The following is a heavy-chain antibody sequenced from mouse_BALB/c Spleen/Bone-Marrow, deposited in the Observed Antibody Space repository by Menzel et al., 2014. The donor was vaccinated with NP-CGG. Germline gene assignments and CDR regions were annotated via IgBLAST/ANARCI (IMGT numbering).Heavy chain of an antibody. CDR1: GYTFTNYW. CDR3: ARCGGAY. V-gene: IGHV1-7*01. Sequence: VQLQESRAELAKPGASVTMSCKASGYTFTNYWMHWVKQRPGQGLEWIGYIDPNTYYTRYNQKFKDKATLTADKSSSRAVLQLSSGTSEGAGVYECARCGGAYWGQGTLVTVSA. CDR2: IDPNTYYT. J-gene: IGHJ3*01.